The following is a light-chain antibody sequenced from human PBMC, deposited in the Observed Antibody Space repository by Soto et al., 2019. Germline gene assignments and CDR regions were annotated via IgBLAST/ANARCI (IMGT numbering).Light chain of an antibody. Sequence: DIQMTQSPSTLSASVGDRVTITCRASQSISTWLAWYQQKPGKAPKFLIQKASTLESGVPSRFSGSESGTEFTNSISSLQPDDFATYCFQQQNSYPLAFGGVTKVEIQ. V-gene: IGKV1-5*03. CDR2: KAS. CDR3: QQQNSYPLA. J-gene: IGKJ4*01. CDR1: QSISTW.